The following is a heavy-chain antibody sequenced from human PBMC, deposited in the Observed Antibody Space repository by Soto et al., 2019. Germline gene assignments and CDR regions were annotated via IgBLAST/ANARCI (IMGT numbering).Heavy chain of an antibody. CDR3: ARVSNRGIQLWLRLGYYYGMDV. V-gene: IGHV3-7*01. D-gene: IGHD5-18*01. J-gene: IGHJ6*02. CDR1: GFTFSSYW. CDR2: IKQDGSEK. Sequence: EVQLVESGGGLVQPGGSLRLSCAASGFTFSSYWMSWVRQAPGKGLEWVANIKQDGSEKYYVDSVKGRFTISRDNAKNSLYLQMNSLRAEDTAVYYCARVSNRGIQLWLRLGYYYGMDVWGQGTTVTVSS.